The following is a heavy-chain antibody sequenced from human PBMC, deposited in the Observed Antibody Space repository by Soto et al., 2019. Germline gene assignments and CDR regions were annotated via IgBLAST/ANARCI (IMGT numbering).Heavy chain of an antibody. CDR3: ARRTDGTGACSDF. CDR2: IYPGDSDT. V-gene: IGHV5-51*01. J-gene: IGHJ4*02. Sequence: GESLKISCTGSGYSFTSYWIGWVRQMLGKGLEWMGIIYPGDSDTRYSPSFQGQVTISAAQSLRTAYLQWSSQKASDTAMYYSARRTDGTGACSDFWGQRSLVPVSS. CDR1: GYSFTSYW.